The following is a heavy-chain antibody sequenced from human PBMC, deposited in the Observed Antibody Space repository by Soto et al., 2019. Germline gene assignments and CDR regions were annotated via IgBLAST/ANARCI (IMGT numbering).Heavy chain of an antibody. V-gene: IGHV1-58*02. CDR2: IVVGSGNT. J-gene: IGHJ4*02. Sequence: SVKVSCKASGFTFTSSAMQWVRQARGQRLEWIGWIVVGSGNTNYAQKFQERVTITRDMSTSTAYMELSSLRSEDTAVYYCAAALITMVRGVSDRITLDYWGQGTLVTVSS. CDR3: AAALITMVRGVSDRITLDY. CDR1: GFTFTSSA. D-gene: IGHD3-10*01.